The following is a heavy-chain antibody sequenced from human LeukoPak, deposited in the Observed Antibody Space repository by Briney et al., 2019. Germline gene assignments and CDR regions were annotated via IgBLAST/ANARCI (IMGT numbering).Heavy chain of an antibody. CDR2: ISAYNGNT. Sequence: ASVKVSCKASGYTFTSYGISWVRQAPGQGLEWMGWISAYNGNTNYAQKLQGRVTMTTDTSTSTAYMELRSLRSDDTAVYYCARDRSYWNYDYYYYGMDVWGQGTTVTISS. J-gene: IGHJ6*02. CDR1: GYTFTSYG. CDR3: ARDRSYWNYDYYYYGMDV. D-gene: IGHD1-7*01. V-gene: IGHV1-18*01.